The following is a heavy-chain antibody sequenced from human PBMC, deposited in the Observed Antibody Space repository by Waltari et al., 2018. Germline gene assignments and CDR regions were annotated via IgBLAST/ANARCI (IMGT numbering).Heavy chain of an antibody. CDR1: GGSISSSSYY. CDR3: ARIRGFRELFYDSYYYYGMDV. J-gene: IGHJ6*02. Sequence: QLQLQESGPGLVKPSETLSLTCTVSGGSISSSSYYWGWIRQPPGKGLEWIGSIYYSGSTYYNPSLKSRVTISVDTSKNQFSLKLSSVTAADTAVYYCARIRGFRELFYDSYYYYGMDVWGQGTTVTVSS. CDR2: IYYSGST. V-gene: IGHV4-39*07. D-gene: IGHD3-10*01.